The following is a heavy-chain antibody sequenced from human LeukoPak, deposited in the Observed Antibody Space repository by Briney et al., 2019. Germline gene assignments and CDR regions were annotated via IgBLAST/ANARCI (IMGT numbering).Heavy chain of an antibody. J-gene: IGHJ4*02. CDR2: ISGSGDST. V-gene: IGHV3-23*01. CDR1: GFTFSSYA. CDR3: ARVGYSGYDYDY. Sequence: GSLRLSCEASGFTFSSYAMSWVRQAPGKGLEWVSVISGSGDSTYYADSVEGRCTISRDNSKDALYLQMNSLRAEDTAVYYCARVGYSGYDYDYWGQGTLVTVSS. D-gene: IGHD5-12*01.